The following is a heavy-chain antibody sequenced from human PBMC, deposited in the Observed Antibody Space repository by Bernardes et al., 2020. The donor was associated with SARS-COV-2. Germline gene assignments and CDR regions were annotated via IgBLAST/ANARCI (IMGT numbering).Heavy chain of an antibody. CDR1: GFNFRSYW. CDR3: ARRPAAGTMGFYYQGMDV. D-gene: IGHD6-13*01. Sequence: GGSLRLSCVASGFNFRSYWMNWVRQAPGKGLEWVANIKQDGSEKYYVDSVRGRFTISRDNAKNSLYLQMSSLRAEDTAIYYCARRPAAGTMGFYYQGMDVWGQGTTVTVSS. J-gene: IGHJ6*02. V-gene: IGHV3-7*04. CDR2: IKQDGSEK.